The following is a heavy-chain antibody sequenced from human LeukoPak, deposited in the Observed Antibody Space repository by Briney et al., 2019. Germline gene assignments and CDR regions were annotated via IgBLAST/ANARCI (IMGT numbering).Heavy chain of an antibody. D-gene: IGHD2-2*01. CDR2: INPNSGGT. CDR3: AREVVVVPAAPNWFDP. J-gene: IGHJ5*02. CDR1: GYTFTGYY. Sequence: ASVKVSCKASGYTFTGYYMHWVRQAPGQGLEWMGWINPNSGGTNYAQKFQGRVTMTRDTSISTAYMELSRLRSDDTAVYYCAREVVVVPAAPNWFDPWGQGTLVTVSS. V-gene: IGHV1-2*02.